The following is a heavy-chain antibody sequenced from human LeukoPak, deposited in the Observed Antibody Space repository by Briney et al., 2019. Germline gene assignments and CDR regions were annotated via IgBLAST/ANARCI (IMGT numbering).Heavy chain of an antibody. J-gene: IGHJ5*02. D-gene: IGHD1-26*01. CDR1: GFTFSSYS. V-gene: IGHV3-48*01. CDR3: ARGSGSYSFNLLGFDP. Sequence: GGSLRLSCAASGFTFSSYSMNWVRQAPGKGLEWVSYISSSSSTIYYADSVKGRFTISRDNAKNSLYLQMNSLRAEDTAVYYCARGSGSYSFNLLGFDPWGQGTLVTVSS. CDR2: ISSSSSTI.